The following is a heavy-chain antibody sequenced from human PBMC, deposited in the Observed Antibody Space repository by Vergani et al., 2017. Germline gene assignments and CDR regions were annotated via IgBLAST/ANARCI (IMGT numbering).Heavy chain of an antibody. V-gene: IGHV1-2*02. D-gene: IGHD3-10*01. CDR3: ARGLGAYDGSGSYYTPYDAFDI. CDR2: INPNSGGT. CDR1: GYTFTGYY. Sequence: QVQLVQSGAEVKKPGASVKVSCKASGYTFTGYYMHWVRQAPGQGLEWMGWINPNSGGTNYAQKFQGRVTMTRDTSISTAYMELSRLRSDDTAVYYCARGLGAYDGSGSYYTPYDAFDIWGQGTMVTVSS. J-gene: IGHJ3*02.